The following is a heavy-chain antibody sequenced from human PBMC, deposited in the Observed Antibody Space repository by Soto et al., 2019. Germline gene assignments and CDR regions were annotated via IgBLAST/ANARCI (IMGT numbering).Heavy chain of an antibody. CDR1: GYTFNSYD. D-gene: IGHD1-26*01. V-gene: IGHV1-8*02. Sequence: VASVKVSCKDSGYTFNSYDINWVREATGQGLEWMGWMNPNTGNTDYAQKFHGRVTMTRNTSISTAYMELTSLRSEDTAVYYCSRSNAWQTHYLHHGIDVWGQGTTVTVSS. J-gene: IGHJ6*02. CDR2: MNPNTGNT. CDR3: SRSNAWQTHYLHHGIDV.